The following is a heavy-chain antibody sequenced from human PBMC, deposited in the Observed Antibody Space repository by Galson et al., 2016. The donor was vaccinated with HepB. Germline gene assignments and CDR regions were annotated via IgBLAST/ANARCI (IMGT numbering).Heavy chain of an antibody. CDR1: GFTFSSYA. V-gene: IGHV3-23*01. J-gene: IGHJ2*01. Sequence: SLRLSCAASGFTFSSYAVNWVRQVPGKGLQWVSSVTGSGGLTYHSDSVKGRFTVSRDTSKNTLYLQMTSLSVEDTAVYYCARAIDYWYFDLWGRGTLVTVSS. CDR2: VTGSGGLT. CDR3: ARAIDYWYFDL.